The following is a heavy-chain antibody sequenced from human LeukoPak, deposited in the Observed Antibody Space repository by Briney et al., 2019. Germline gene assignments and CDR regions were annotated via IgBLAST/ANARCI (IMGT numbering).Heavy chain of an antibody. CDR1: GFTFTTYW. Sequence: GGSLRLSCAASGFTFTTYWMSWVRQAPGKGLEWVANIKQDGSEEYYVDSVKGRFAISRDNAENSLYLQMNSLRAEDTAVYYCARVGNLYYYYYMDVWGKGTTVTVS. J-gene: IGHJ6*03. V-gene: IGHV3-7*01. CDR3: ARVGNLYYYYYMDV. D-gene: IGHD3-10*01. CDR2: IKQDGSEE.